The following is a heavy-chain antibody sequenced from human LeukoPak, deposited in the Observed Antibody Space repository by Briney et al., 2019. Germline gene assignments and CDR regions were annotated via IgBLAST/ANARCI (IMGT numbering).Heavy chain of an antibody. CDR1: GYSFPNYW. D-gene: IGHD5-24*01. CDR2: IYPADSDS. CDR3: ARRKGDGYNSPFDY. V-gene: IGHV5-51*01. J-gene: IGHJ4*02. Sequence: SGESLQISCKGSGYSFPNYWIGWVRQMPGQGLEWMGIIYPADSDSRYSPPFQGQVTISADKSINTAYLQWTSLKASDTAMYYCARRKGDGYNSPFDYWGQGTLVTVSS.